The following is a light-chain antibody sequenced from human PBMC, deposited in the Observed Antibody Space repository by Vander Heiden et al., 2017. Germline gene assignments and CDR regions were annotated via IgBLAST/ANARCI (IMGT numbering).Light chain of an antibody. CDR1: QSVSSSY. V-gene: IGKV3-20*01. CDR2: GAS. Sequence: EFVLKQAPGTLALSPGERATLSCRASQSVSSSYLAWYQQKAGQAPRLLIYGASSRAAGIPDWFSGRGSVTDFTLTISRLEPEDFAVYCCQQYGSSPRTFGQGTKVEIK. CDR3: QQYGSSPRT. J-gene: IGKJ1*01.